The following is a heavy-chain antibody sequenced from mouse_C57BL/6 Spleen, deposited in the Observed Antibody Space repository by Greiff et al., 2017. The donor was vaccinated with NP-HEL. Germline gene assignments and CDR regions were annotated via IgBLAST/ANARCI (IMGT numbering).Heavy chain of an antibody. V-gene: IGHV1-26*01. D-gene: IGHD1-1*01. J-gene: IGHJ2*01. Sequence: VQLQQSGPELVKPGASVKISCKASGYTFTDYYMNWVKQSHGKSLEWIGDINPNNGGTSYNQKFKGKATLTVDKSSSTAYMELRSLTSEDSAVYYCARKGWYYGSNYFDYWGQGTTLTVSS. CDR3: ARKGWYYGSNYFDY. CDR1: GYTFTDYY. CDR2: INPNNGGT.